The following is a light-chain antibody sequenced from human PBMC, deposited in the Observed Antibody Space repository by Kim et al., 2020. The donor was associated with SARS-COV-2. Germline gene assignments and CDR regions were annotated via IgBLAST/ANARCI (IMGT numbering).Light chain of an antibody. CDR2: KDT. J-gene: IGLJ3*02. Sequence: SYELTQPPSVSLSPGQTARITCSGDALPKKYAYWFQQKPGQAPVLVIYKDTERPSGIPERFSGSTSGTTVTLTISGVQAEDEADYYCQSADSSDTFWVFGGGTQLTVL. CDR1: ALPKKY. CDR3: QSADSSDTFWV. V-gene: IGLV3-25*03.